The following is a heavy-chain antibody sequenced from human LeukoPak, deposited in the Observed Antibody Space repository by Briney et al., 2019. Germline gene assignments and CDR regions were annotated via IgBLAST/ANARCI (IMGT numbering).Heavy chain of an antibody. Sequence: WGSLRLSCTASGFTFDGYGMSWVRQAPGKGLEWVCGINGSGGSTGYAASMRRPFTISRPNAKNSPYLKMNSMRAEDPALYYRARAAHYYGSGSYIYWSDPWGQGTLVTVSS. CDR3: ARAAHYYGSGSYIYWSDP. CDR1: GFTFDGYG. V-gene: IGHV3-20*04. J-gene: IGHJ5*02. D-gene: IGHD3-10*01. CDR2: INGSGGST.